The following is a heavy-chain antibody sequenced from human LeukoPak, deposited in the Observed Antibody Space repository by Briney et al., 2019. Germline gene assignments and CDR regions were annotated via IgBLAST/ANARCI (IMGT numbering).Heavy chain of an antibody. V-gene: IGHV3-30-3*01. CDR1: GFTFSGYP. CDR2: ISYDGSNK. Sequence: GSLRLSCAASGFTFSGYPIHWVRQAPGKGLEWVAVISYDGSNKYYADSVKGRFTISRDNAKNSLYLQLNSLRAEDTAVYYCARGWASSRRKAFDIWGQGTMVTVSS. D-gene: IGHD3-16*01. J-gene: IGHJ3*02. CDR3: ARGWASSRRKAFDI.